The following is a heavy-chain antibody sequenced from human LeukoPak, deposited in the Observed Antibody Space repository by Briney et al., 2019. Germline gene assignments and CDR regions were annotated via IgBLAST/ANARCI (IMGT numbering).Heavy chain of an antibody. CDR2: INHSGST. Sequence: SETLSLTCAVYGGSFSGYYWSWIRQPPGKGLEWIGEINHSGSTNYNPSLKSRVTISVDTSKNQFSLKLSSVTAADTAVYYCARVRYCSSTSCYRFYYYYYYMDVWGKGNTVTVSS. CDR1: GGSFSGYY. CDR3: ARVRYCSSTSCYRFYYYYYYMDV. D-gene: IGHD2-2*02. V-gene: IGHV4-34*01. J-gene: IGHJ6*03.